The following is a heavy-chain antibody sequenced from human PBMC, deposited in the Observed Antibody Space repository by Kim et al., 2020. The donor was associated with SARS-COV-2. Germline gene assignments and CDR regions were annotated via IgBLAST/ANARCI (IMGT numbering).Heavy chain of an antibody. J-gene: IGHJ6*02. Sequence: GRFTISRDKSKNTLYLQMNSLRAEDTAVYYCARDRAVGAIESYYYYGMDVWGQGTTVTVSS. D-gene: IGHD1-26*01. V-gene: IGHV3-30*07. CDR3: ARDRAVGAIESYYYYGMDV.